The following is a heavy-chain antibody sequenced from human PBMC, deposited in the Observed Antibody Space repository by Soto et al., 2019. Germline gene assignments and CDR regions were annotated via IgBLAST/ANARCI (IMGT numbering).Heavy chain of an antibody. CDR3: ARSTPVMENVRGITPFDY. CDR2: INPSGGST. V-gene: IGHV1-46*01. CDR1: GYTFTSYY. J-gene: IGHJ4*02. Sequence: ASVKVSCKASGYTFTSYYMHWVRQAPGQGLEWMGIINPSGGSTSYAQKFQGRVTMTRDTYTSTVYMELSSLRSEDTAVYYCARSTPVMENVRGITPFDYWGQGTLVTVSS. D-gene: IGHD1-20*01.